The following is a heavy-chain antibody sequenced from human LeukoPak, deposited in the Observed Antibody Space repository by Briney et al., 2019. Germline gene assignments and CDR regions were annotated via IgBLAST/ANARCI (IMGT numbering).Heavy chain of an antibody. CDR3: ATEMATTPLGY. Sequence: PGGSLRLSCAASGFTFSSYSMNWVRQAPGRGLEWVSSISSSSSYIYYADSVKGRFTISRDNARNSLYLQMNSLRAEDTAVYYCATEMATTPLGYWSQGTLVTVSS. CDR2: ISSSSSYI. CDR1: GFTFSSYS. D-gene: IGHD5-24*01. V-gene: IGHV3-21*01. J-gene: IGHJ4*02.